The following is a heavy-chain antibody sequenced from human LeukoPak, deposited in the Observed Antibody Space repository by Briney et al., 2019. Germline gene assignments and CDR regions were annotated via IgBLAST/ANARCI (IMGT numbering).Heavy chain of an antibody. J-gene: IGHJ4*02. CDR2: INSDGSST. CDR1: GFTFSSYA. D-gene: IGHD6-19*01. CDR3: ARAGSGWYGYFDY. Sequence: GGSLRLSCAASGFTFSSYAMSWVRQAPGKGLVWVSRINSDGSSTSYADSVKGRFTISRDNAKNTLYLQMNSLRAEDTAVYYCARAGSGWYGYFDYWGQGTLVTVSS. V-gene: IGHV3-74*01.